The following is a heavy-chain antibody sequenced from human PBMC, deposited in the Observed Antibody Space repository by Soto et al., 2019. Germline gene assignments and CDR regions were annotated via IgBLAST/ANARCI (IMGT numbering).Heavy chain of an antibody. V-gene: IGHV4-31*03. D-gene: IGHD6-19*01. CDR2: IYYTGNT. J-gene: IGHJ4*02. CDR1: GGSISSGGTGSY. Sequence: QVQLQASGPGLVKPSQTLSLTCTVSGGSISSGGTGSYWTWIHQLPGKGLEWIGYIYYTGNTYYNPLINSRPTLSIGTPENQLTLPPTSVTAAATGVYFCASGHHAYAVRYWGQGTMVSGPS. CDR3: ASGHHAYAVRY.